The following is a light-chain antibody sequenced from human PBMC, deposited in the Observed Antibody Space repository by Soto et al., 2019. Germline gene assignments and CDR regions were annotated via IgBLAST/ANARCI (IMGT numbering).Light chain of an antibody. V-gene: IGKV3-11*01. Sequence: EIVLTQSPATLSLSPVERATLSCRASQSVSNYLAWYQQKPGQAPRLLIYDTFTRATGIPARFSGSGSGTYFTLTISSLEPEDFVVYYCQQRSSWPRTFGQGNKVEIK. CDR3: QQRSSWPRT. CDR2: DTF. CDR1: QSVSNY. J-gene: IGKJ1*01.